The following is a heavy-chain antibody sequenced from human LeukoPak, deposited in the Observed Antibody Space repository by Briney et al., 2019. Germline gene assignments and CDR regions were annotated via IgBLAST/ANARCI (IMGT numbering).Heavy chain of an antibody. D-gene: IGHD1-1*01. V-gene: IGHV3-7*01. CDR3: ASDDVEYYFDY. CDR1: GFTFSSYW. CDR2: IKQGGSEK. J-gene: IGHJ4*02. Sequence: GSLRLSCAASGFTFSSYWMGWGRQAPGKGLEGVANIKQGGSEKYYVDSVKGRFTISRGNAKNSLYLQMNSLRAEDTAVYYCASDDVEYYFDYWGQGTLVTVSS.